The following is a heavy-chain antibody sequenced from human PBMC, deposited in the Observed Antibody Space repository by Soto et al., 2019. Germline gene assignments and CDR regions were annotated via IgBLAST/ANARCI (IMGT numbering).Heavy chain of an antibody. CDR2: IWYDGSNK. V-gene: IGHV3-33*08. D-gene: IGHD3-3*01. CDR3: ARGYYDFWSGPPGPLGYFDY. Sequence: PGGSLRLSCAASGFTFSSYGMHWVRQAPGKGLEWVAVIWYDGSNKYYADSVKGRFTISRDNSKNTLYLQMNSLRAEDTAVYYCARGYYDFWSGPPGPLGYFDYWGQGTLVTVSS. J-gene: IGHJ4*02. CDR1: GFTFSSYG.